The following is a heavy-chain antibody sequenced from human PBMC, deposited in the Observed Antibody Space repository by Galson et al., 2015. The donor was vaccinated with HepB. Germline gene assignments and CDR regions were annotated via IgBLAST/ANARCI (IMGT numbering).Heavy chain of an antibody. V-gene: IGHV3-23*01. CDR3: ARTTWRDRNWPIVYS. CDR2: LTESSDIT. D-gene: IGHD1-1*01. Sequence: SLRLSCAASGFTFSRNAMSWVRQAPGKGLEWVSSLTESSDITNIADSAKGRFSISRDNSKDTLYLQMNSLRVEDTALYDGARTTWRDRNWPIVYSWGQGTLVTVSS. CDR1: GFTFSRNA. J-gene: IGHJ1*01.